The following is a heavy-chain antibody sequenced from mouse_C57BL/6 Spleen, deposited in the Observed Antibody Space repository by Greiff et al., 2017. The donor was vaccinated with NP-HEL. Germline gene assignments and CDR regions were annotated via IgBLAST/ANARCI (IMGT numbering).Heavy chain of an antibody. CDR1: GFTFSSYG. D-gene: IGHD1-1*01. CDR2: ISSGGSYT. J-gene: IGHJ4*01. CDR3: ATSVVGGAMDY. Sequence: EVQLVESGGDLVKPGGSLKLSCAASGFTFSSYGMSWVRQTPDKRLEWVATISSGGSYTYYPDSVKGRFTISRDNAKNTLYLQMSSLKSEDTAMYYCATSVVGGAMDYWGQGTSVTVSS. V-gene: IGHV5-6*01.